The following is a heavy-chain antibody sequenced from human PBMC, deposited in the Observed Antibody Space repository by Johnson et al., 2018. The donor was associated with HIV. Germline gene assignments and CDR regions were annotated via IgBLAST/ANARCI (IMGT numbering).Heavy chain of an antibody. CDR1: GFTFSSYG. V-gene: IGHV3-NL1*01. D-gene: IGHD2-15*01. Sequence: QEKLVESGGGVVQPGRSLRLSCAASGFTFSSYGMHWVRQAPGKGLEWVSVIYSGGSTYYADSVKGRFTISRDNAKSSLFLQMSGLRAGDTAVYYCVKSTQASIVRESGPFGGFHIWGQGTMVIVSS. CDR3: VKSTQASIVRESGPFGGFHI. CDR2: IYSGGST. J-gene: IGHJ3*02.